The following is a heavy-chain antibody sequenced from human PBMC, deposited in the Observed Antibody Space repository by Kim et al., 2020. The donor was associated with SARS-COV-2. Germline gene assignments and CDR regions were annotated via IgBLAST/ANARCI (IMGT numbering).Heavy chain of an antibody. CDR1: GFISSDSG. D-gene: IGHD3-10*01. CDR3: ARGTSHAFAG. Sequence: GGSLRLSCAASGFISSDSGLHWVRQAPGRGLVWVSRLGSDGSALRYADSVKGRFTISRDSAKNTLYLQMNSLRAEDTAVYYCARGTSHAFAGWGQGVLVT. V-gene: IGHV3-74*01. CDR2: LGSDGSAL. J-gene: IGHJ4*02.